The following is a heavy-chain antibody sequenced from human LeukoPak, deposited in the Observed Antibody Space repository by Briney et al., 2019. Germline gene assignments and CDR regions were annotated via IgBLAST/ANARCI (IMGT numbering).Heavy chain of an antibody. D-gene: IGHD3-9*01. J-gene: IGHJ4*02. V-gene: IGHV3-53*01. CDR1: GFTVSSNY. Sequence: GGSLRLSCAASGFTVSSNYMSWVRQAPGKGLEWVSVIHSGGSTYYADSVKGRFTISRDNSKNTLYLQMNSLRAEDTAVYYCARGGEGFDWQSNYFDYWGQGTLVTVSS. CDR2: IHSGGST. CDR3: ARGGEGFDWQSNYFDY.